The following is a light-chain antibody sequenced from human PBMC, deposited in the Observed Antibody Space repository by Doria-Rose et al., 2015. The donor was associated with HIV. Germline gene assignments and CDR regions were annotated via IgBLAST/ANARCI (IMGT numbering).Light chain of an antibody. Sequence: VLTQSPESLGMSLGERATLNCTSDQSLLYTSKNYLAWYQQKPGQPPQLLIYCASTRQSAVAARFSGSGSGTDYTLTISSLEAEDVAVYYCQQYYDTPSFGPGTTVDIK. CDR1: QSLLYTSKNY. V-gene: IGKV4-1*01. CDR2: CAS. J-gene: IGKJ3*01. CDR3: QQYYDTPS.